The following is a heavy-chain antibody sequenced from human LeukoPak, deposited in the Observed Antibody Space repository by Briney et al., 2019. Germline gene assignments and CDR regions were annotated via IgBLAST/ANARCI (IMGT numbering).Heavy chain of an antibody. J-gene: IGHJ5*02. CDR2: INHSGST. CDR1: GGSFSGYY. D-gene: IGHD6-13*01. Sequence: PSETLSLTCAVYGGSFSGYYWSWIRQPPGKGLERIGEINHSGSTNYNPSLKSRVTISVDTSKNQFSLKLSSVTAADTAVYYCARGSSWYMVYWFDPWGQGTLVTVSS. CDR3: ARGSSWYMVYWFDP. V-gene: IGHV4-34*01.